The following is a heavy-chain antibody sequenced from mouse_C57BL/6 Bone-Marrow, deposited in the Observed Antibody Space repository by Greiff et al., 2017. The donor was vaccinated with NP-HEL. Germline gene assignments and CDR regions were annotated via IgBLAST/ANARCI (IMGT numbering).Heavy chain of an antibody. CDR3: ARDDFPLDY. CDR2: ISDGGSYT. J-gene: IGHJ4*01. CDR1: GFTFSSYA. V-gene: IGHV5-4*01. Sequence: EVKLVESGGGLVKPGGSLKLSCAASGFTFSSYAMSWVRQTPEKRLEWVATISDGGSYTYYPDNVKGRVTISRDNAKNNLYLQMSHLKSEDTAMYYCARDDFPLDYWGQGTSVTVSS. D-gene: IGHD2-4*01.